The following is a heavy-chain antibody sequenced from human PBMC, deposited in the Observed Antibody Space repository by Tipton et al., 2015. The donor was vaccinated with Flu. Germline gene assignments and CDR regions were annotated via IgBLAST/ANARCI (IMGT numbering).Heavy chain of an antibody. D-gene: IGHD1-14*01. CDR3: ARAETGNFDY. Sequence: AASGFTFSSYSMNWVRQAPGKGLEWVSSISSSSSYIYHADSVKGRFTISRGNAKNSLYLQMNSLRAEDTAVYYCARAETGNFDYWGQGTLVTVSS. CDR1: GFTFSSYS. CDR2: ISSSSSYI. J-gene: IGHJ4*02. V-gene: IGHV3-21*01.